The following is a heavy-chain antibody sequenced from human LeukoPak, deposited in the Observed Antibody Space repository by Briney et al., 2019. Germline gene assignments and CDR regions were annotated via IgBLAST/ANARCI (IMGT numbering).Heavy chain of an antibody. J-gene: IGHJ4*02. D-gene: IGHD4-17*01. CDR2: IYYSGST. V-gene: IGHV4-30-4*08. CDR3: AREGASYGVRRPFDY. CDR1: GGSISSGDYY. Sequence: SQTLSLTCTVSGGSISSGDYYWSWIRQPPGKGLEWIGYIYYSGSTYYNPSLKSRVTISVDTSKNQFSLKLSSVTAADTAVYYCAREGASYGVRRPFDYWGQGTLVTVSS.